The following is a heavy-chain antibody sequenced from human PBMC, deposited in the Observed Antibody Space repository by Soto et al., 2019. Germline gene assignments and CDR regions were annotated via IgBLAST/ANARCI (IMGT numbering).Heavy chain of an antibody. CDR2: INPSGGST. V-gene: IGHV1-46*01. CDR3: ARVLPSHDGGNSYYHGMDV. Sequence: QVQLVQSGAEVKMPGAAVKVSCTASGYTLTSYYIHWVRQAPGQGLEWMGIINPSGGSTAYPQKLQGRVTMTSDTSTSTVYMELSSLRSEDTAVYYCARVLPSHDGGNSYYHGMDVWGQGTTVTVSS. D-gene: IGHD3-16*01. CDR1: GYTLTSYY. J-gene: IGHJ6*02.